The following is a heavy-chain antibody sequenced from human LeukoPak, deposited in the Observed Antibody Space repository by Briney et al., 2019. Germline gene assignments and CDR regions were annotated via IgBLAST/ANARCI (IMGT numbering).Heavy chain of an antibody. CDR3: ARTYDSSGYYPTPFDY. Sequence: SETLSLTCTVSGGSVSDYYWGWIRQPPGKGLEWIGSIYHSGSTYYNPSLKSRVTISVDTSKNQFSLKLSSVTAADTAVYYCARTYDSSGYYPTPFDYWGQGTLVTVSS. CDR1: GGSVSDYY. CDR2: IYHSGST. J-gene: IGHJ4*02. D-gene: IGHD3-22*01. V-gene: IGHV4-38-2*02.